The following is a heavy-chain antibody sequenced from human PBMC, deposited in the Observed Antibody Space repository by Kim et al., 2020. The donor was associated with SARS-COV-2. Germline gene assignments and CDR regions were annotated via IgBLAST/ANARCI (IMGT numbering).Heavy chain of an antibody. Sequence: ADSVTRRFTISRDNAKNSLYLQMNSLRAEDTAVYYCAGIAVAGYFDYWGQGTLVTVSS. D-gene: IGHD6-19*01. J-gene: IGHJ4*02. CDR3: AGIAVAGYFDY. V-gene: IGHV3-11*06.